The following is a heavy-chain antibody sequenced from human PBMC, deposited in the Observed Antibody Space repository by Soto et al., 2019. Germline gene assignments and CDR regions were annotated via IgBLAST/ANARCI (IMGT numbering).Heavy chain of an antibody. Sequence: SETLSLTCAVYGGSFSGYYWSWIRQPPGKGLEWIGEINHSGSTNYNPSLKSRVTISVDTSKNQFSLKLSSVTAADTAVYYCERGGGSGYYWGYYYYGMDVWGQGTTVTVS. V-gene: IGHV4-34*01. CDR2: INHSGST. J-gene: IGHJ6*02. D-gene: IGHD3-22*01. CDR1: GGSFSGYY. CDR3: ERGGGSGYYWGYYYYGMDV.